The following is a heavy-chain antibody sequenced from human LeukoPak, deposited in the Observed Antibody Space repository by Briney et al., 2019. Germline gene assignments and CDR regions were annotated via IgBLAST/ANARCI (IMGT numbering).Heavy chain of an antibody. V-gene: IGHV4-59*11. J-gene: IGHJ4*02. CDR1: GGSISSHY. CDR2: IYYSGST. Sequence: NPSETLSLTCTVSGGSISSHYWSWIRQPPGKGLEWIGYIYYSGSTNYNPSLKSRVTISVDTSKNQFSLKLSSVTAADTAVYYCAGDLSYWGQGTLVTVSS. CDR3: AGDLSY.